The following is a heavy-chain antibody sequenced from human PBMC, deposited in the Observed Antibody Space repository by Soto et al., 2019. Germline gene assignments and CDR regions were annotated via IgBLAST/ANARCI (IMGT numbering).Heavy chain of an antibody. CDR2: VRGDNGHT. V-gene: IGHV1-18*01. CDR1: GYTFTTHG. Sequence: QVQLVQSGAEVKKPGASVKVSCKASGYTFTTHGISWVRQAPGQGLEWMGWVRGDNGHTNYAQSLQGRVTMTTDTSTNTAYMELRSLRSDDTAVYYCARDVGYCRSGTCYREWFDPWGQGTVVTVSS. CDR3: ARDVGYCRSGTCYREWFDP. D-gene: IGHD2-15*01. J-gene: IGHJ5*02.